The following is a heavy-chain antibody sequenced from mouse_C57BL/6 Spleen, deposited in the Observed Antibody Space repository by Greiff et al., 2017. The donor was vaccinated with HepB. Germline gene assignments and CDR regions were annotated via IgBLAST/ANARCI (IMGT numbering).Heavy chain of an antibody. CDR1: GYTFTSYW. J-gene: IGHJ2*01. D-gene: IGHD2-5*01. CDR2: IDPSDSYT. CDR3: ARAYYSNLYYFDY. Sequence: QVQLKQPGAELVRPGPSVKLSCKASGYTFTSYWMHWVKQRPGQGLEWIGVIDPSDSYTNYNQKFKGKATLTVDTSSSTAYMQLSSLTSEDSAVYYCARAYYSNLYYFDYWGQGTTLTVSS. V-gene: IGHV1-59*01.